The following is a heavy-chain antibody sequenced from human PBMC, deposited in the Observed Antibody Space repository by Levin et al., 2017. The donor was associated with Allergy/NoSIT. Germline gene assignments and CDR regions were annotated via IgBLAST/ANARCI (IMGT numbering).Heavy chain of an antibody. CDR1: GFTFSTYW. CDR2: IKQDGSEK. Sequence: GESLKISCAASGFTFSTYWMSWVRQAPGKGLEWVANIKQDGSEKYYVDSVKGRFTISRDNAKYSLYLQMNSLRAEDTAVYYCARCRDGGYCSGGSGYWGQGTLVTVSS. J-gene: IGHJ4*02. D-gene: IGHD2-15*01. V-gene: IGHV3-7*01. CDR3: ARCRDGGYCSGGSGY.